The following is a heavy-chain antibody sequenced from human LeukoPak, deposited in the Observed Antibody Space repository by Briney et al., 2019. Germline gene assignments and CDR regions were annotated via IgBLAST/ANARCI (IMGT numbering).Heavy chain of an antibody. CDR2: IYYSGST. J-gene: IGHJ4*02. CDR3: ARLASSGWSHCDY. D-gene: IGHD6-19*01. V-gene: IGHV4-59*08. Sequence: SETLSLTCTVSGGSISGYYWSWIRQPPGKGPEWIGYIYYSGSTNYNPSLKSRVTISVDTSKNQFSLKMNSVPAAVTAVYYCARLASSGWSHCDYWGQGTLVTVSS. CDR1: GGSISGYY.